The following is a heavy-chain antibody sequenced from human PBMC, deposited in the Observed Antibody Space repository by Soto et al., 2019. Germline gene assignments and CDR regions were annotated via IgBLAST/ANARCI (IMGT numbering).Heavy chain of an antibody. CDR3: AAGEASSRNLAPYYLDF. V-gene: IGHV4-59*02. Sequence: SETLSLTCTVSGGSVRNYFWTWIRQPPGKGLEWIGYIHYSGTTSFFPSYNPSLRSRVTISEDTSKNQFSLKLLSVTTADTAVYFCAAGEASSRNLAPYYLDFWGQGTLVTVSS. J-gene: IGHJ4*02. CDR1: GGSVRNYF. CDR2: IHYSGTT. D-gene: IGHD6-13*01.